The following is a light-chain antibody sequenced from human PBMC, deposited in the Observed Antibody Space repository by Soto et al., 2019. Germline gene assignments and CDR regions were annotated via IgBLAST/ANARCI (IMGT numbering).Light chain of an antibody. J-gene: IGLJ2*01. CDR3: SSYTSSSTLI. CDR1: GSDVGGYDY. Sequence: QSALTQPASVSWSPGQSITISCTGTGSDVGGYDYVSWYQHHPGKAPKLMIFDVSTRPSGISIRFSGSKSGNTASLTISGLQADDEADFYCSSYTSSSTLIFGGGTKVTVL. V-gene: IGLV2-14*03. CDR2: DVS.